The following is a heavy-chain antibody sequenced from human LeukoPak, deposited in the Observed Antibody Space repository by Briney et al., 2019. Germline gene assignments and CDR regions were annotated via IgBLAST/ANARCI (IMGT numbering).Heavy chain of an antibody. CDR1: GFTFSSYA. Sequence: GGSLRLSCAASGFTFSSYAMSWVRQSPGKGLEWVSPISGSGESTYYADSVKGRFTISRDNSKNTLYLQMNSLRVEDTAVFYCAKDGYFERSGYNRGAEYFQHWGQGTLVTVSS. CDR2: ISGSGEST. V-gene: IGHV3-23*01. D-gene: IGHD3-22*01. CDR3: AKDGYFERSGYNRGAEYFQH. J-gene: IGHJ1*01.